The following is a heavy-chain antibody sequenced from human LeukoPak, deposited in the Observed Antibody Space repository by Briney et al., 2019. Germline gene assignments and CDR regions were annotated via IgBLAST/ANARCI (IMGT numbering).Heavy chain of an antibody. V-gene: IGHV4-59*01. CDR1: GDSIRSYY. D-gene: IGHD6-13*01. J-gene: IGHJ4*02. CDR3: ARVNIAAAGGKGPFDY. CDR2: IHNNGDS. Sequence: SETLSLTCIVSGDSIRSYYWNWIRQAPGKALEWIGHIHNNGDSAYNFSLKSRVTISMDTSKNQFSLKLSSVTAADTAVYYCARVNIAAAGGKGPFDYWGQGTLVTVSS.